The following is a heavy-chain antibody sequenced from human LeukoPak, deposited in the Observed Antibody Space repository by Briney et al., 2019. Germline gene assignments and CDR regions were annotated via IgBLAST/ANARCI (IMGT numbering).Heavy chain of an antibody. V-gene: IGHV3-11*01. CDR3: TRSARPLDS. D-gene: IGHD6-25*01. J-gene: IGHJ4*02. CDR1: GFTVSSNY. Sequence: GGSLRLSCAASGFTVSSNYMSCVRQAPGKGLEYLSYISGSGHDIMYADSVRGRFTISRDNARNSLYLQMNSLRAEDTAVYYCTRSARPLDSWGQGTLVTVSS. CDR2: ISGSGHDI.